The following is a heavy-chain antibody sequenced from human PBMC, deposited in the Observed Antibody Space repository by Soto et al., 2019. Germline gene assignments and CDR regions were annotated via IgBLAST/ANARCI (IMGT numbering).Heavy chain of an antibody. CDR2: IIPFFHAP. Sequence: GTSVXVSFKCSLGTFSINAIIFLRQAPGQGLDCMGGIIPFFHAPNYAQKFQGRVTITADESTSIVFMEMSSLRFEDTAVYYCARSREADNTTVGMDVWGQGTTVTVSS. J-gene: IGHJ6*02. D-gene: IGHD1-20*01. CDR3: ARSREADNTTVGMDV. CDR1: LGTFSINA. V-gene: IGHV1-69*01.